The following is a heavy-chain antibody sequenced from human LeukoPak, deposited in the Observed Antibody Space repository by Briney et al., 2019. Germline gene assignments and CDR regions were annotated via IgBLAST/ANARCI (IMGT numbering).Heavy chain of an antibody. CDR1: GFTFSSYA. CDR2: ISASSDST. D-gene: IGHD4-17*01. CDR3: AKVYTVTTGGLDP. J-gene: IGHJ5*02. Sequence: GGSLRLSCAASGFTFSSYAMSWVGQAPGKGLQWVSAISASSDSTYYADSVKGRFTISRDNSKNTLYLQMNSLRAEDTAVYYCAKVYTVTTGGLDPWGQGTLVTVSS. V-gene: IGHV3-23*01.